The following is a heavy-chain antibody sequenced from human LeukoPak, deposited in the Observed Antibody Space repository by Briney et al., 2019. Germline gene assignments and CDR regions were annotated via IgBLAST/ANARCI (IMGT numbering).Heavy chain of an antibody. CDR3: ARGDSSGYYYFDY. J-gene: IGHJ4*02. CDR2: MNPNSGNT. V-gene: IGHV1-8*03. D-gene: IGHD3-22*01. CDR1: GYTFTSYD. Sequence: ASVKVSCKASGYTFTSYDINWVRQATGQGLEWMGWMNPNSGNTGYAQKFQGRVTITRNTSISTAYMGLSSLRSEDTAVYYCARGDSSGYYYFDYWGQGTLVTVSS.